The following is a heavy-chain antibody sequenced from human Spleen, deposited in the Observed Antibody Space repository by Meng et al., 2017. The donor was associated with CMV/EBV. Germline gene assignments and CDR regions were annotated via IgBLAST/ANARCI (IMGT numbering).Heavy chain of an antibody. V-gene: IGHV3-30-3*01. Sequence: ASGCTFSSYAMHWVRQAPGKGLEWVAVISYDGSNKYYADSVKGRFTISRDNSKNTLYLQMNSLRAEDTAVYYCAKESIAARAAFDYWGQGTLVTVSS. CDR2: ISYDGSNK. D-gene: IGHD6-6*01. J-gene: IGHJ4*02. CDR1: GCTFSSYA. CDR3: AKESIAARAAFDY.